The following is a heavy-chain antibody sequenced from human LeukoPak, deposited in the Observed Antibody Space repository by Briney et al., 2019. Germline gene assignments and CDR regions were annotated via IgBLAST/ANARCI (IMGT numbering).Heavy chain of an antibody. D-gene: IGHD3-22*01. Sequence: ASVKVSCKDSGYTFTGYYMQWVRQAPGQGVERMGRIKAKSGGTNYAQKFQGRVTITRDTTRRTDYMGMRRVRSHDTAVYYCARDLFITMIVVVTKDAFYIWCQGTMVTVSS. CDR1: GYTFTGYY. CDR2: IKAKSGGT. J-gene: IGHJ3*02. CDR3: ARDLFITMIVVVTKDAFYI. V-gene: IGHV1-2*06.